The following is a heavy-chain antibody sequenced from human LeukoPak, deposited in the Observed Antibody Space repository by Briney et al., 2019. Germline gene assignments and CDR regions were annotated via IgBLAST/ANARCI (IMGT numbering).Heavy chain of an antibody. D-gene: IGHD5-12*01. CDR3: ARARWLRAHYYYYGMDV. V-gene: IGHV3-66*01. CDR1: GFTVSSNY. CDR2: IYSGGST. J-gene: IGHJ6*02. Sequence: LAGGSLRLSCAASGFTVSSNYMSWVRQAPGKGLEWVSVIYSGGSTYYADSVKGRFTISRDNSKNTLYLQMNSLRVEDTAVYYCARARWLRAHYYYYGMDVWGQGTTVTVSS.